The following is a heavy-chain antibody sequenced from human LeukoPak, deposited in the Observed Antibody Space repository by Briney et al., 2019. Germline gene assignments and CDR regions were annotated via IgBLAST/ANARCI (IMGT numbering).Heavy chain of an antibody. CDR3: ARERKELRFLED. CDR2: INPKRGGT. Sequence: GASVKVSCKASGYTXNDYYMYWVRQAPGQGLEWMGWINPKRGGTNYAQRFEGRVTMTRDTSVDTAYMELSRLRSDDTAVYYCARERKELRFLEDWGQGTLVTVSS. CDR1: GYTXNDYY. J-gene: IGHJ4*02. D-gene: IGHD3-3*01. V-gene: IGHV1-2*02.